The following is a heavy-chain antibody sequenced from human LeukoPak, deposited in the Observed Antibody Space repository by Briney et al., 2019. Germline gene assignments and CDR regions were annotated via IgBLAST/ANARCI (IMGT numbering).Heavy chain of an antibody. V-gene: IGHV4-39*01. J-gene: IGHJ6*03. CDR1: GGSISSSSYY. D-gene: IGHD6-19*01. CDR2: IYYSGST. CDR3: ARLLSSGWYPYYYYMDV. Sequence: PSETLSLTCTVSGGSISSSSYYWGWIRQPPGKGLEWIGSIYYSGSTYYNPSLKSRVTISVDTSKNQFSLKLSSVTAADTAVYYCARLLSSGWYPYYYYMDVWGKGTTVTISS.